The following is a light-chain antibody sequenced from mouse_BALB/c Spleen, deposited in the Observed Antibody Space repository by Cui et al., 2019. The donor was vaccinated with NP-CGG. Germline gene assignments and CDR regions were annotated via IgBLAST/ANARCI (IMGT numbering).Light chain of an antibody. CDR1: TGAVTTSNY. V-gene: IGLV1*01. CDR2: GTN. CDR3: ALWYSNHWV. Sequence: QAVVTQESALTTSPGETVTLTCRSSTGAVTTSNYANWVQEIPDHLFTGLIGGTNNRAPGVPARFSGSLIGGKAALTITGAQTEDEAIYFCALWYSNHWVFGGGTKLTVL. J-gene: IGLJ1*01.